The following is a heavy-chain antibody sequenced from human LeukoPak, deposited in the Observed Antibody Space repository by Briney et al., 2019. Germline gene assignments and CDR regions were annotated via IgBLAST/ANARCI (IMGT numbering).Heavy chain of an antibody. V-gene: IGHV4-34*01. J-gene: IGHJ4*02. Sequence: SETLSLTCAVYGGSFSGYYWSWIRQPPGKGLEWIGEINHSGSTNYNPSLKRRVTISVDTSKNQFSLKLSSVAAADTAVYYCARGKGVVPAARGWFDYWGQGTLVTVSS. CDR3: ARGKGVVPAARGWFDY. CDR1: GGSFSGYY. CDR2: INHSGST. D-gene: IGHD2-2*01.